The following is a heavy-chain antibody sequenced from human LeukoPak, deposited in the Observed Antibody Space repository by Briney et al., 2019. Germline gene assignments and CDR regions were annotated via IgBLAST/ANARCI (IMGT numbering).Heavy chain of an antibody. CDR1: GYSISSGYY. CDR2: IYHSGST. D-gene: IGHD5-24*01. V-gene: IGHV4-38-2*02. CDR3: ARDRETRGFDY. J-gene: IGHJ4*02. Sequence: SETLSLTCAVSGYSISSGYYWGWIRQPPGKGLEWIGSIYHSGSTYYNPSLKSRVTISVDTSKNQFSLKLSSVTAADTAVYYCARDRETRGFDYWGQGTPVTVSS.